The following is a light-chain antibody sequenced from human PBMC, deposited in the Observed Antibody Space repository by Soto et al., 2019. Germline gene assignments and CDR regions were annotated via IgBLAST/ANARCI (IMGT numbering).Light chain of an antibody. J-gene: IGKJ1*01. CDR2: GAS. CDR1: QSVPNNY. V-gene: IGKV3-20*01. CDR3: QQYGSSTT. Sequence: EIVLTQSPGTLSLSPGERATLSCRASQSVPNNYLAWYQQKSGQAPRRLMFGASFRASGVPDRFSGSGSGTDFTLTISRLEPEDFAVYNCQQYGSSTTFGQGTKVDIK.